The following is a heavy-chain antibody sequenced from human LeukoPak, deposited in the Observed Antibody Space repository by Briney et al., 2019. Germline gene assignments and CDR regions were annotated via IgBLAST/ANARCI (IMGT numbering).Heavy chain of an antibody. J-gene: IGHJ4*02. CDR1: GFTFSSYG. CDR3: ARDPGGYYDSSGYYYVDYFDY. D-gene: IGHD3-22*01. CDR2: ISYDGSNK. Sequence: GRSLRLSCAASGFTFSSYGMHWVRQAPGKGLEWVAVISYDGSNKYYADSVKGRFTISRDNSKNTLYLQMNSLRAEDTAVYYCARDPGGYYDSSGYYYVDYFDYWGQGPWSPSPQ. V-gene: IGHV3-30*03.